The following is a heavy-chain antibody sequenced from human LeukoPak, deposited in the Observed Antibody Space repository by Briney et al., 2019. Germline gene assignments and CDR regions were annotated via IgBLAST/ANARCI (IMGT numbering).Heavy chain of an antibody. CDR3: VTTIGARLMYFDY. CDR1: GYTFTSYG. V-gene: IGHV1-18*01. CDR2: ISAYNGNT. Sequence: ASVKVSCKASGYTFTSYGISWVRQAPGQGLEWMGWISAYNGNTNYAQSLQGRVTMTTDTSTSTAYMEVRSLRSDDTAVYYCVTTIGARLMYFDYWGQGTLVTVSS. D-gene: IGHD6-6*01. J-gene: IGHJ4*02.